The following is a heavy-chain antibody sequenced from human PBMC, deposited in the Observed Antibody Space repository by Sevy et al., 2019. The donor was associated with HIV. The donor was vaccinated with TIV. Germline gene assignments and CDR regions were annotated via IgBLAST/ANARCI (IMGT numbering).Heavy chain of an antibody. J-gene: IGHJ4*02. CDR2: INPSGGSP. CDR1: GYIFISYY. V-gene: IGHV1-46*01. D-gene: IGHD2-15*01. Sequence: ASVKVSCKASGYIFISYYIHWVRQAPGQGLEWMGIINPSGGSPRYSQKFQGRVTMTRDTSTSSVYMDLSSLRPEDAAVYYCARGLCSGVSCHFDYWGLGTLVTVSS. CDR3: ARGLCSGVSCHFDY.